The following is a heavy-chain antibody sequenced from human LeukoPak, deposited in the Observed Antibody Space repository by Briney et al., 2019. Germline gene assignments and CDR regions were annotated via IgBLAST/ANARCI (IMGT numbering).Heavy chain of an antibody. CDR2: IVPIFGTT. CDR3: ARVSDVVAQAFDY. D-gene: IGHD5-12*01. J-gene: IGHJ4*02. V-gene: IGHV1-69*13. Sequence: SVKVSCKPSGGTFSSYGFSWVRQAPGQGLEWMGGIVPIFGTTNYAQKFRGRVSITADESTSTAYMDLSSLRSEDTAVYYCARVSDVVAQAFDYWGQGTLVTVSS. CDR1: GGTFSSYG.